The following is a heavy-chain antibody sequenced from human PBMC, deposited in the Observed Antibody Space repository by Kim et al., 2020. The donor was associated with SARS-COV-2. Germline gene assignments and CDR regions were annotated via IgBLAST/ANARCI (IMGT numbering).Heavy chain of an antibody. Sequence: GGSLRLSCAASGFTFSSYAMHWVRQAPGKGLEWVAVISYDGSNKYYADSVKGRFTISRDNSKNTLYLQMNSLRAEDTAVYYCARVVSYGGPSYFDYWGQGTLVTVSS. CDR3: ARVVSYGGPSYFDY. V-gene: IGHV3-30-3*01. D-gene: IGHD3-10*01. CDR2: ISYDGSNK. CDR1: GFTFSSYA. J-gene: IGHJ4*02.